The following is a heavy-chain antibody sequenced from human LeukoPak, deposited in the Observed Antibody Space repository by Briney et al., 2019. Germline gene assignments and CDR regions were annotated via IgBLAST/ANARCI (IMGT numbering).Heavy chain of an antibody. CDR1: AASVSSSNW. CDR2: IYQSRST. J-gene: IGHJ5*02. D-gene: IGHD3-16*01. Sequence: SQTLSPTWAVAAASVSSSNWWSWVRQPPGKGREWIGVIYQSRSTTYNPSISSRPTISVDKSKNQFFLKLSSVTAADTAVYYCARSGGTYVYVWGSLNWFDPWGQGTLVTVSS. CDR3: ARSGGTYVYVWGSLNWFDP. V-gene: IGHV4-4*02.